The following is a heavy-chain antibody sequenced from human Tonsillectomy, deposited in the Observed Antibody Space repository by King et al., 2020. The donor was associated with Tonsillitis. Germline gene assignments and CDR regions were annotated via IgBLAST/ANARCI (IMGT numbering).Heavy chain of an antibody. D-gene: IGHD2-2*01. CDR2: ISAYNGNT. Sequence: VQLVQSGADVKKPGASVKVSCKASGYTFTSYGISWVRQAPGQGLEWMGWISAYNGNTNYVQKVQGRVTMTTDTTTSTAYMELRSLRSDDTAVYFCARLARCSTTSCYGPFDYWGQGTLVTVSS. V-gene: IGHV1-18*01. J-gene: IGHJ4*02. CDR1: GYTFTSYG. CDR3: ARLARCSTTSCYGPFDY.